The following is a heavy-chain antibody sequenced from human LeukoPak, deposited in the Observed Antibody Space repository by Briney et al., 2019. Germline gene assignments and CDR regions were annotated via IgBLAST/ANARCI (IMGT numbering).Heavy chain of an antibody. CDR3: ARDLGVTGLWYFDL. D-gene: IGHD3-10*01. Sequence: SETLSVTCTVSGGSIRSNYWSWIRQPPGKGVECIGNVFHNGRTNYNRSLKSRLTISLDTSKNRVSLNLRSVTAADTAVYYCARDLGVTGLWYFDLWGRGTLVTVSS. J-gene: IGHJ2*01. CDR1: GGSIRSNY. V-gene: IGHV4-59*01. CDR2: VFHNGRT.